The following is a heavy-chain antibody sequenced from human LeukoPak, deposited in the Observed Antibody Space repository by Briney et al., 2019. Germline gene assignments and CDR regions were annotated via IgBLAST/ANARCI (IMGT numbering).Heavy chain of an antibody. D-gene: IGHD6-13*01. Sequence: GRSLRLSCAVSGFTFDDYAMHWVRQVPGKGLEWVSGINWNSDSIGYADSVKGRFTTSRDNAKNSLYLQMNSLRAEDTAVYYCARVGVFSSSWLLHWGQGTLVTVSS. J-gene: IGHJ4*02. V-gene: IGHV3-9*01. CDR2: INWNSDSI. CDR3: ARVGVFSSSWLLH. CDR1: GFTFDDYA.